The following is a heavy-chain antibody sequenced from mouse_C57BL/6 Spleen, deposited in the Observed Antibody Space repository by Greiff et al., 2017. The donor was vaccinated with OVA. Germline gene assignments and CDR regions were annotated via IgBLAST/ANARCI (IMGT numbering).Heavy chain of an antibody. D-gene: IGHD3-2*02. V-gene: IGHV1-52*01. CDR3: ARSGDVGY. CDR2: IDPSDSET. CDR1: GYTFTSYW. Sequence: QVHVKQPGAELVRPGSSVKLSCKASGYTFTSYWMHWVKQRPIQGLEWIGNIDPSDSETHYNQKFKDKATLTVDKSSSTAYMQLSSLTSEDSAVYYCARSGDVGYWGQGTTLTVSS. J-gene: IGHJ2*01.